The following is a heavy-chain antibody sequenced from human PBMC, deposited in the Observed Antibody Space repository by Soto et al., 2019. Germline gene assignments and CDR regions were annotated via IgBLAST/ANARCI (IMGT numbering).Heavy chain of an antibody. D-gene: IGHD4-17*01. J-gene: IGHJ4*02. V-gene: IGHV1-3*01. CDR2: INAGTGNT. CDR1: GYIFTNYA. Sequence: QVQLVQSGAEVKTPGASVKPSCKASGYIFTNYAIHWVRQAPGQRLEWMGWINAGTGNTRYSQKFQGRITISTDASASTAYIDLNSLRSEDTAVYYCARDRTTSSTRQFDYWGQGSLVTVSS. CDR3: ARDRTTSSTRQFDY.